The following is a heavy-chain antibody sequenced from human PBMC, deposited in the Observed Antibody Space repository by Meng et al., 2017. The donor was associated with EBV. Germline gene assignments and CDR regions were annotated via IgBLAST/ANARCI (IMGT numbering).Heavy chain of an antibody. CDR2: ISAYNGNT. CDR3: ARVRTFGGVIPPDY. J-gene: IGHJ4*02. Sequence: VRLVKSGGEVKQPGASVLACYKASGYTFTSNGISWVRQAPGQGLEWMGWISAYNGNTNYAQKLQGRVTMTTDTSTSTAYMELRSLGSDDTAVYYCARVRTFGGVIPPDYWGQGTLVTVSS. CDR1: GYTFTSNG. D-gene: IGHD3-16*02. V-gene: IGHV1-18*01.